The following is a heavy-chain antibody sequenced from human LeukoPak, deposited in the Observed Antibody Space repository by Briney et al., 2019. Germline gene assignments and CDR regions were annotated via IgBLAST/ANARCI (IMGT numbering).Heavy chain of an antibody. J-gene: IGHJ4*02. CDR2: INSDGSST. CDR1: GFTFSSYW. D-gene: IGHD1-14*01. CDR3: PSLGGITGFDY. V-gene: IGHV3-74*01. Sequence: GGSLRLSCAASGFTFSSYWMHWVRQAPGKGLVWVSRINSDGSSTSYADSVKGRFTISRDNAKNTLYLQMNSLRAEDTAVYYCPSLGGITGFDYWGQGILVTVSS.